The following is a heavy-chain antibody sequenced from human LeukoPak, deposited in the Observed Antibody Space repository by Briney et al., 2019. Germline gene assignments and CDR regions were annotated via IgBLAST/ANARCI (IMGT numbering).Heavy chain of an antibody. CDR3: AKDPLYYYDRWSPGGSPGPLDY. CDR1: GFTFSSYW. V-gene: IGHV3-7*01. D-gene: IGHD3-22*01. CDR2: IKQDGSEK. Sequence: GGSLRLSCAASGFTFSSYWMSWVRQAPGKGLEWVANIKQDGSEKYYVDSVKGRFTISRDNAKNSLYLQMNSLRAEDTAVYYCAKDPLYYYDRWSPGGSPGPLDYWGQGTLVTVSS. J-gene: IGHJ4*02.